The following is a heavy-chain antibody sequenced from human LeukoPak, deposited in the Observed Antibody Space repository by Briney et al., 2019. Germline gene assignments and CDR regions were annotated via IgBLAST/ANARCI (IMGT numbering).Heavy chain of an antibody. J-gene: IGHJ5*02. V-gene: IGHV1-69*04. D-gene: IGHD3-22*01. CDR3: ARGPRYYYDSSGYPNWFDP. CDR1: GGTFSSYA. CDR2: IIPILGIA. Sequence: ASVKLSCKASGGTFSSYAISWVRQAPGQGLEWMGRIIPILGIANYAQKFQGRVTITADKSTSTAYMELSSLRSEDTAVSYCARGPRYYYDSSGYPNWFDPWGQGTLVTVSS.